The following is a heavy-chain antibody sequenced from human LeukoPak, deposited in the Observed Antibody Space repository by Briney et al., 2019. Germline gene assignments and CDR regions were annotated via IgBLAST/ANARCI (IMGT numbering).Heavy chain of an antibody. Sequence: GGSLRLSCAASGFTFSSHAMSWVRQAPGKGLEWVAFIRYDGSNKYYADSVKGRFTISRDNSKNTLYLQMNSLRAEDTAVYYCAKDLYYYDSSGPGPSYYYYYMDVWGKGTTVTVSS. V-gene: IGHV3-30*02. CDR3: AKDLYYYDSSGPGPSYYYYYMDV. CDR1: GFTFSSHA. J-gene: IGHJ6*03. CDR2: IRYDGSNK. D-gene: IGHD3-22*01.